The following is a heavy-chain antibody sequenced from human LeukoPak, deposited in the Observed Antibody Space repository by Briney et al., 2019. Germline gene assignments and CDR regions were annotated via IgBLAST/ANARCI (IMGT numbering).Heavy chain of an antibody. V-gene: IGHV4-4*02. D-gene: IGHD4-17*01. CDR1: GGSISSSNW. CDR3: ARGPDYGDYPNWFDS. J-gene: IGHJ5*01. Sequence: SGTLSLTCAVSGGSISSSNWWSWVRQPPGKGLEWIGEIYHSGSTNYNPSLKSRVTISVDKSKNQFSLKLSSVTAADTAVYYCARGPDYGDYPNWFDSWGQGTLVTVSS. CDR2: IYHSGST.